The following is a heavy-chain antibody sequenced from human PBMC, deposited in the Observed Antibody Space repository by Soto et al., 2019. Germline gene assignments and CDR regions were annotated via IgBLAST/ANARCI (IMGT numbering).Heavy chain of an antibody. V-gene: IGHV4-59*01. J-gene: IGHJ4*02. CDR2: IYYSGST. Sequence: SETLSLTCTVSGGSISSYYWSWIRQPPGKGLEWIGYIYYSGSTNYNPSLKSRVTISVDTSKNQFSLKLSSVTAADTAVYYCASGGYSSSGLDYWGQGTLVTFSS. CDR1: GGSISSYY. CDR3: ASGGYSSSGLDY. D-gene: IGHD6-13*01.